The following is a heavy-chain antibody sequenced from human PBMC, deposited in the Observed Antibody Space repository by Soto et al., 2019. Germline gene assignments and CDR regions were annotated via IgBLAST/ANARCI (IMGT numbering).Heavy chain of an antibody. J-gene: IGHJ5*02. Sequence: APRPSLCTPGFPLCDFSLHWGRPTPGKGLEWVSGISWNSGGIGYADSVKGRFTISRDNAKNSLYLQMNSLRAEDTALYYCAKGQEQWLVLGWFDPWGQGTLVTVSS. V-gene: IGHV3-9*01. CDR2: ISWNSGGI. CDR1: FPLCDFS. D-gene: IGHD6-19*01. CDR3: AKGQEQWLVLGWFDP.